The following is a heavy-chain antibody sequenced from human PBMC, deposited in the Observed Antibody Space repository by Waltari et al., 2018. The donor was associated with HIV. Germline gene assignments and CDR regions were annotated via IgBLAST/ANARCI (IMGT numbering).Heavy chain of an antibody. V-gene: IGHV3-53*02. D-gene: IGHD4-17*01. CDR3: TGPNGDQGTSVTYYGMDV. CDR2: IYRAGDK. CDR1: GFVVRKKE. J-gene: IGHJ6*02. Sequence: EVQLVETGGGLIRPWGSLRLSCAISGFVVRKKEENWVRQAPGKGLEWISVIYRAGDKKDADSVKGRFIISRDNSKNTLYLQMNGLRVEDTAVYYCTGPNGDQGTSVTYYGMDVWGQGTTVTVSS.